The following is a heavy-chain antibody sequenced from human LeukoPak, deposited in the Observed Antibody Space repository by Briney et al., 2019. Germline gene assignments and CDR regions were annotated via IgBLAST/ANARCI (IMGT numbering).Heavy chain of an antibody. CDR3: AKDLKLYSKSYRNWFDP. J-gene: IGHJ5*02. CDR2: ISYTGDRT. CDR1: GFTFSNYA. V-gene: IGHV3-23*01. Sequence: GGSLRLCCAASGFTFSNYAMSWVRQAPGKGLECVLVISYTGDRTYYADSVKGRFTISRDNAKNTLYLQMSSLGAEDTAVYYCAKDLKLYSKSYRNWFDPWGQGTLVTVSS. D-gene: IGHD3-16*02.